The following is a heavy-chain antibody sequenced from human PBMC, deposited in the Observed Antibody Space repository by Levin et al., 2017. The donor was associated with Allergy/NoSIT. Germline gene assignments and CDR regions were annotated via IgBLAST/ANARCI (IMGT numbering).Heavy chain of an antibody. D-gene: IGHD6-19*01. CDR1: GGSISSSSYY. CDR3: ARGSYSSGWFSAKIDY. V-gene: IGHV4-39*01. J-gene: IGHJ4*02. CDR2: IYYSGST. Sequence: SQTLSLTCTVSGGSISSSSYYWGWIRQPPGKGLEWIGSIYYSGSTYYNPSLKSRVTISVDTSKNQFSLKLSSVTAADTAVYYCARGSYSSGWFSAKIDYWGQGTLVTVSS.